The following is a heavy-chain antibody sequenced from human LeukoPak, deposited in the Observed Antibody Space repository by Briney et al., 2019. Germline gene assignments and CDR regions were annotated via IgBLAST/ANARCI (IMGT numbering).Heavy chain of an antibody. CDR1: GFTFSSYG. CDR2: IWYDGSSK. V-gene: IGHV3-33*01. Sequence: PGGSLRLSCAASGFTFSSYGMHWVRQAPGKGLEWVAVIWYDGSSKYYADSVKGRFTISRDNSKNTLYLQMNSLRAEDTAVYYCARVYRTVTTSALRYGMGVWGQGTTVTVSS. D-gene: IGHD4-17*01. J-gene: IGHJ6*02. CDR3: ARVYRTVTTSALRYGMGV.